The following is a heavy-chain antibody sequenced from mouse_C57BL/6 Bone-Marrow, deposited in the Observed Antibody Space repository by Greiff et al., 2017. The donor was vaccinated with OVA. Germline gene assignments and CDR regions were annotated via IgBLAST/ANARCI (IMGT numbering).Heavy chain of an antibody. V-gene: IGHV6-3*01. J-gene: IGHJ3*01. CDR3: TGTGTFAD. Sequence: EVTVEESGGGLVQPGGSMKLSCVASGFTFSNYWMNWVRQSPEQGLEWVAQIRLKSDNYATHYAESVKGRFTISRDDSKSSVYLPMNNVRAEDTGIYYCTGTGTFADWGQGTVVTVSA. CDR2: IRLKSDNYAT. D-gene: IGHD4-1*01. CDR1: GFTFSNYW.